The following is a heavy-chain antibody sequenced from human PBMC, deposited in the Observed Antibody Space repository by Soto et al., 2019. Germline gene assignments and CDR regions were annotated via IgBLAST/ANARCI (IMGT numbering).Heavy chain of an antibody. V-gene: IGHV3-23*01. Sequence: EVQLLESGGGLVQPGGSLRLSCAASGFTFSSYAMSWVRQAPGKGLEWVSAISGSGGSTYYADSVKGRFTISRDNSKNTLYLQMNSLRAEDTAVYYCEQDYVRSYYYYGMDVWGQGTTVTVSS. D-gene: IGHD3-16*01. J-gene: IGHJ6*02. CDR2: ISGSGGST. CDR1: GFTFSSYA. CDR3: EQDYVRSYYYYGMDV.